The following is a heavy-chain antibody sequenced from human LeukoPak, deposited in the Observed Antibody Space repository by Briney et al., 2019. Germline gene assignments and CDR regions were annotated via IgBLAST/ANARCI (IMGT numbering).Heavy chain of an antibody. J-gene: IGHJ3*02. CDR1: GGTCSSYA. Sequence: ASVKVSCKASGGTCSSYAISWVRQAPGQGLEWMGRIIPILGIANYAQKFQGRVTITADKSTSTAYMELSSLRSEDTAVYYCARPVQLELGGDAFDIWGQGTMVTVSS. V-gene: IGHV1-69*04. CDR2: IIPILGIA. D-gene: IGHD1-1*01. CDR3: ARPVQLELGGDAFDI.